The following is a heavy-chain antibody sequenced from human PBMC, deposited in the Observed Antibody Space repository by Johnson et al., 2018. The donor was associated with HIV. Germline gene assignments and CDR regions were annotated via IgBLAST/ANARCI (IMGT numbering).Heavy chain of an antibody. D-gene: IGHD4-17*01. CDR1: GFTVSSNY. Sequence: VQLVESGGGLIQPGGSLRLSCAASGFTVSSNYMSWVRQAPGKGLEWVSVIYSGGSTYYADSVKGRFTIYRDNSKNTLYLQMNSLRAEDTAVYYCARGEGDYGDNDAFDIWGQGTMVTVSS. CDR3: ARGEGDYGDNDAFDI. CDR2: IYSGGST. J-gene: IGHJ3*02. V-gene: IGHV3-53*01.